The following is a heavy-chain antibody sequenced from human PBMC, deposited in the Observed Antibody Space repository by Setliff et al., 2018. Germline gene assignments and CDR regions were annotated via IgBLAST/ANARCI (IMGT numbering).Heavy chain of an antibody. J-gene: IGHJ6*02. V-gene: IGHV1-69*13. CDR1: GGTFSNYA. CDR3: ARGKMDVVAAGGKYCAMDV. D-gene: IGHD6-13*01. CDR2: IIPMFRSG. Sequence: SVKVSCKASGGTFSNYAISWVRQAPGQGLEWMGGIIPMFRSGNCAQKFQGRVTITADESTSTVYMELTSLRAEDTAVYYCARGKMDVVAAGGKYCAMDVWGQGTAVTVS.